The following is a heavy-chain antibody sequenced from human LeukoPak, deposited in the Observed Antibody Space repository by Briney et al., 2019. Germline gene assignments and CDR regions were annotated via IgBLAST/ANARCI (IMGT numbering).Heavy chain of an antibody. Sequence: PSETLSITCTVSGGSISSYYWSWIRQPPGKGLEWIGYIYYSGSTNYNPSLKSRVTSSVDTSKNQFSLKLSSVTAADTAVYYCARGLITMVGNWFDPWGQGTLVTVSS. CDR3: ARGLITMVGNWFDP. J-gene: IGHJ5*02. CDR2: IYYSGST. D-gene: IGHD3-10*01. V-gene: IGHV4-59*01. CDR1: GGSISSYY.